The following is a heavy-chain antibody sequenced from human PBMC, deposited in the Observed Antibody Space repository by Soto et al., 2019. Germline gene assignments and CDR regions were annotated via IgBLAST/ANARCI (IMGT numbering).Heavy chain of an antibody. V-gene: IGHV3-15*07. CDR2: MKSKTDGGTT. Sequence: EVQLVETGGGLVKPGGSLRLSCASTGFTFSNAWMNWVRQAPGKGLEWIGRMKSKTDGGTTDYAAPGKGRFTISRDDSKNALYLQMHNLKSEHKAVYYCTTNLRARKIAVAEYWDQGTLVTDSS. CDR1: GFTFSNAW. J-gene: IGHJ4*02. D-gene: IGHD6-19*01. CDR3: TTNLRARKIAVAEY.